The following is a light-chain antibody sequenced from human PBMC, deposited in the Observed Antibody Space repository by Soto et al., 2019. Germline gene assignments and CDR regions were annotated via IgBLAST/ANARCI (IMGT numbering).Light chain of an antibody. V-gene: IGLV2-14*01. J-gene: IGLJ1*01. Sequence: QSALTQPASVSGSPGQSITISCTGTSIDVGGYNYVSWYQQHPGKAPKLMIYDVSNRPSGVSNRFSGSKSGNTASLTISGLQAEDEADHYCSSYTSSSHVFGTGTKVTVL. CDR3: SSYTSSSHV. CDR1: SIDVGGYNY. CDR2: DVS.